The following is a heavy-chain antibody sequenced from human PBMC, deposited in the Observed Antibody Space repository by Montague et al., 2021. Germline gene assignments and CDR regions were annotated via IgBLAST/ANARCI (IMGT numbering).Heavy chain of an antibody. Sequence: TLSLTCTVSGASITSNIYYWGWIRQSPGKGLEWIGSIYYSGNSFYQPSLTSRITMAVDTSKNQFSLKLSSVTAADTAIYYCARVFSSWYVGWFDPWGQGTLVTVSS. V-gene: IGHV4-39*07. CDR2: IYYSGNS. D-gene: IGHD6-13*01. CDR3: ARVFSSWYVGWFDP. CDR1: GASITSNIYY. J-gene: IGHJ5*02.